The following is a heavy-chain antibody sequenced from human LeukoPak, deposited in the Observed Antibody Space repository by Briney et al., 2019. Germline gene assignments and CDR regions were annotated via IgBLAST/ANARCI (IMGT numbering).Heavy chain of an antibody. CDR2: MNRKKGDT. D-gene: IGHD3-3*01. CDR3: AKGAIFGVTIRGYGMDV. CDR1: GYTLTIFD. J-gene: IGHJ6*02. V-gene: IGHV1-8*01. Sequence: ASVKVSRKPSGYTLTIFDINWVRQAPGQGREWVGWMNRKKGDTVYAQNFKGRVTITRDTSIGTAYMKFNSLRSEDTAGYYCAKGAIFGVTIRGYGMDVWGQGTSVTVSS.